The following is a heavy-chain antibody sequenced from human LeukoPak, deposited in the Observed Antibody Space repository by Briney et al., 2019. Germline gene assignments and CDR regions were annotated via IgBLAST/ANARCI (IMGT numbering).Heavy chain of an antibody. Sequence: RGSLRLSCAASGFTFRGYEMNWVRQAPGKGLEWVSYISSSGYTIYYADSVKGRFTISRDNAKNSLYLQMNSLRAEDTAVYYCARSRSIAGDGFDIWGQGTMVPVSS. D-gene: IGHD2-21*01. CDR1: GFTFRGYE. V-gene: IGHV3-48*03. J-gene: IGHJ3*02. CDR3: ARSRSIAGDGFDI. CDR2: ISSSGYTI.